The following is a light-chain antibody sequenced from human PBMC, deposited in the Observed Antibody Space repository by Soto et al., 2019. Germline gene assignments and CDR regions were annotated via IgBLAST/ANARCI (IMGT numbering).Light chain of an antibody. CDR3: QQYGKLPRT. Sequence: EIVLTQSPGTLSLSPVERATLSCRASRNFGSNSLAWYQQKPGQAPRLLIYGASRRATGIPDRFSGSGSGTNFTLTISRLEPEDFAVYYCQQYGKLPRTFGQGTKVDIK. CDR1: RNFGSNS. CDR2: GAS. V-gene: IGKV3-20*01. J-gene: IGKJ1*01.